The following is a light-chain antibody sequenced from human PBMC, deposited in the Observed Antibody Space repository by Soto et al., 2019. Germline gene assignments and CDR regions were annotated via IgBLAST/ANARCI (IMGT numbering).Light chain of an antibody. CDR3: QQYGGSPRT. CDR2: DAS. CDR1: QSVSSGY. Sequence: EIVLTQSPGTLSLSPGERATLSCRASQSVSSGYLAWYQQKPGQAPRLLIYDASSRATGIPNRFSGSGSGTDFTLTISRLEPEDFAVYYCQQYGGSPRTFGQGTMVEIK. J-gene: IGKJ1*01. V-gene: IGKV3-20*01.